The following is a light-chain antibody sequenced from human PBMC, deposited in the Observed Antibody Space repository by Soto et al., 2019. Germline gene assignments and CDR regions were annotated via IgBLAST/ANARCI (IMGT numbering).Light chain of an antibody. Sequence: EIVLAQSPATLSLSPGDRATLSCGASQSVSRSYLAWYQQKPGLAPRLIIYDASTRATGIPDRFSGSGSGTDFTLTISRLEPEDVATYYCQKYNSAPWTFGQGTKVEIK. J-gene: IGKJ1*01. CDR2: DAS. V-gene: IGKV3D-20*01. CDR1: QSVSRSY. CDR3: QKYNSAPWT.